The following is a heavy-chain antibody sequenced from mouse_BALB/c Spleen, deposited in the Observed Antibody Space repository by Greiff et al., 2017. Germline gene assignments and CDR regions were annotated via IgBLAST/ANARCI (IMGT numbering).Heavy chain of an antibody. Sequence: QVQLKESGPELVKPGASVKMSCKASGYTFTSYVMHWVKQRPGQGLEWIGVINPGSGGTNYNEKFKGKATLTADKSSSTAYMQLSSLTSDDSAVYFCARSRYDWYFDVWGAGTTVTVSS. CDR3: ARSRYDWYFDV. J-gene: IGHJ1*01. CDR2: INPGSGGT. D-gene: IGHD2-14*01. V-gene: IGHV1-54*01. CDR1: GYTFTSYV.